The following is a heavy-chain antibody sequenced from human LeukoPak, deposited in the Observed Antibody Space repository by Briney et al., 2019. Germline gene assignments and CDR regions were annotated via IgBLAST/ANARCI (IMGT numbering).Heavy chain of an antibody. CDR3: AREGYCSSTRCPFDY. V-gene: IGHV1-69*04. Sequence: SVKVSCKASGGTFSSYAISWVRQAPGQGLEWMGRIIPIFGIANYAQKFQGRVTITADKSTSTAYMELSSLRSEDTAVYYCAREGYCSSTRCPFDYWGQGTLVTVPS. CDR1: GGTFSSYA. J-gene: IGHJ4*02. D-gene: IGHD2-2*01. CDR2: IIPIFGIA.